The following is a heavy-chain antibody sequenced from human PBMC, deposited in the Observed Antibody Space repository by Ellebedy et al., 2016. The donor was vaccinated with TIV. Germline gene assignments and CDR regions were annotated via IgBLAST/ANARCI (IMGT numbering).Heavy chain of an antibody. CDR1: GGSISSSNYY. Sequence: MPSETLSLTCTVSGGSISSSNYYWGWIRQSPGKGLEWIGEINHSGSTNYSPSLKSRVTISVDTSKNQFSLKLSSVTAADTAVYFSARAPGRDLTGYYKRYYGMDVWGQGTSVTVSS. V-gene: IGHV4-39*07. J-gene: IGHJ6*02. CDR3: ARAPGRDLTGYYKRYYGMDV. CDR2: INHSGST. D-gene: IGHD3-9*01.